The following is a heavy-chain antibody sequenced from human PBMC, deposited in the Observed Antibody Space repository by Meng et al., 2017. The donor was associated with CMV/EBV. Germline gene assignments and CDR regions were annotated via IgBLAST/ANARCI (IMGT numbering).Heavy chain of an antibody. CDR3: ASNYDLNYYYYYGMDV. CDR1: GFTFSSYW. V-gene: IGHV3-74*01. CDR2: INSDGSST. Sequence: GGSLRLSCAASGFTFSSYWMHWVRQAPGKGLVWVSRINSDGSSTSYADSVKGRFTISRDNAKNTLYLQMNSLRAEDTAVYYCASNYDLNYYYYYGMDVWGQETTVTVSS. J-gene: IGHJ6*02. D-gene: IGHD3-3*01.